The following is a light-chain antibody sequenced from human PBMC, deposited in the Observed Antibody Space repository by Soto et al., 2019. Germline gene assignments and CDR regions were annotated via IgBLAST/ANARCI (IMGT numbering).Light chain of an antibody. CDR1: SSDVGDYNY. CDR2: DVS. Sequence: QSALTQPRSVSGSPGQSVSISCTGTSSDVGDYNYVSWYQQHPGKAPKLVIYDVSKRPSGVPTRFSGSTSDNAASLTISGLQAEDEADYYCFLYTGTYSFVFGTGTKVTVL. CDR3: FLYTGTYSFV. V-gene: IGLV2-11*01. J-gene: IGLJ1*01.